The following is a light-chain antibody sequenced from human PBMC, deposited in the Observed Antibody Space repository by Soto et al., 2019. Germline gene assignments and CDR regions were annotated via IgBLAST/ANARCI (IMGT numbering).Light chain of an antibody. CDR2: EGN. CDR3: CSYAGSSTYV. Sequence: QSVLTQPASVSGSPGQSITISCTGTSSDVSIYNLVSWYQQHPGKAPKLMIYEGNKRPSGVSHRFSGSKSGYTASLTISGLQTEDEADYYCCSYAGSSTYVFGTGTKVTVL. CDR1: SSDVSIYNL. J-gene: IGLJ1*01. V-gene: IGLV2-23*01.